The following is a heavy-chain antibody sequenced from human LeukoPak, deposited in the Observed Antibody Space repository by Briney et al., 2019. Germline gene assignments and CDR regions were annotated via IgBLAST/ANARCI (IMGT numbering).Heavy chain of an antibody. J-gene: IGHJ3*02. V-gene: IGHV4-39*07. CDR2: IFYSGST. Sequence: SETLSLTRTVSGGSISSSSYYWGWIRQPPGKGLEWIGSIFYSGSTYYNPSLKSRVTISVDTSKIQFSLKLSSVTAADTAVFYCARVAGCLYVFDILGQGTMVTVSS. CDR1: GGSISSSSYY. D-gene: IGHD3-10*01. CDR3: ARVAGCLYVFDI.